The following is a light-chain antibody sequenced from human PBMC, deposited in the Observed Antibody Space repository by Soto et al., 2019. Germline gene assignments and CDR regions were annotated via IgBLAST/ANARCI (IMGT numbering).Light chain of an antibody. Sequence: EIVMTQSPATLSVSPWERGTLSCSASQSVSSNLAWYQQKPGQAPRLLIYDASTRATGIPPRFSDGGSGTEFTVTISSLQSEDFAIYYCQQYDIWPPYTLGQGTKVDIK. J-gene: IGKJ2*01. CDR1: QSVSSN. CDR2: DAS. CDR3: QQYDIWPPYT. V-gene: IGKV3-15*01.